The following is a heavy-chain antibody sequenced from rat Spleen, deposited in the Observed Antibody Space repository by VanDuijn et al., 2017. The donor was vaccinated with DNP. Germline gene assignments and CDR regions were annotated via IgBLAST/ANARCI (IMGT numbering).Heavy chain of an antibody. V-gene: IGHV5-7*01. CDR1: GFPFSDYF. D-gene: IGHD1-6*01. J-gene: IGHJ4*01. Sequence: EVRLVESGGGLVQPGRSLKLSCAASGFPFSDYFMAWVRQAPNKGLEWVATISTSGSRTYYPDSVKGRFTISRDNAKSSLYLQMNSLKSEDTATYYCARGGYTTDYYYVDYAMDAWGQGTSVTVSS. CDR2: ISTSGSRT. CDR3: ARGGYTTDYYYVDYAMDA.